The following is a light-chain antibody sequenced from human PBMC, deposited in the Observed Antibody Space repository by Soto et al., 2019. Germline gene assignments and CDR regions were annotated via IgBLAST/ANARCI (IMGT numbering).Light chain of an antibody. J-gene: IGKJ1*01. CDR1: QSIRSNS. Sequence: EIVLTHSPGTLSLSPWEIATLSCRASQSIRSNSLAWYQQRPGQAPRLLIYAASSRATGIPDRFSGSGSGTDFTLTISRLEPEDFAVYYCQQYGSSGTFRQGTKVDI. CDR3: QQYGSSGT. V-gene: IGKV3-20*01. CDR2: AAS.